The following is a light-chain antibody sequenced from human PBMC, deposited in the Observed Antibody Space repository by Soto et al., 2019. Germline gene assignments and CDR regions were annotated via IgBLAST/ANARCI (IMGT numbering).Light chain of an antibody. V-gene: IGKV3-11*01. CDR2: DAS. J-gene: IGKJ4*01. CDR3: QHRSNWPSVT. CDR1: QSVTTS. Sequence: EIVLTQSPATLSLSPGDRATLSCRASQSVTTSVAWYQHQPGQAPRLVIYDASKRATGIPPRFSGSGSGTHCTLTISSLEPEDFAVYYCQHRSNWPSVTFGGGTKLEIK.